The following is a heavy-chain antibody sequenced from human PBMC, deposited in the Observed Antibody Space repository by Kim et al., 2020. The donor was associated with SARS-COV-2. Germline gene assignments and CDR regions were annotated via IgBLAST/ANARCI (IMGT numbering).Heavy chain of an antibody. J-gene: IGHJ4*02. V-gene: IGHV4-39*01. CDR2: VYHSGTT. CDR1: GGSIXSSFNY. D-gene: IGHD3-22*01. Sequence: SETLSLTCAXTGGSIXSSFNYWGWIRQPPGKGLEWIGSVYHSGTTYDSPSLKSRVTVSVDTSKNEFSLKVTSVTAADTAVYFCARLPHDSSGYVDCWGQGVLVTVSS. CDR3: ARLPHDSSGYVDC.